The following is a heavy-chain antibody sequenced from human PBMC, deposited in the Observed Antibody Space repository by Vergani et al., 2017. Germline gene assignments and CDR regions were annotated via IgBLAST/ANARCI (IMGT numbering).Heavy chain of an antibody. Sequence: QVQLVESGGGVVQPGRSLRLSCAASGFTFSSYSMHWVRQAPGKGLEWVAVISYDGSNKYYADSVKGRFTISRDNSKNTLYLQMNSLRAEDTAVYYCAKDYSNYGVEGYYYMDVWGKGTTVTVSS. CDR2: ISYDGSNK. V-gene: IGHV3-30*18. CDR3: AKDYSNYGVEGYYYMDV. J-gene: IGHJ6*03. D-gene: IGHD4-11*01. CDR1: GFTFSSYS.